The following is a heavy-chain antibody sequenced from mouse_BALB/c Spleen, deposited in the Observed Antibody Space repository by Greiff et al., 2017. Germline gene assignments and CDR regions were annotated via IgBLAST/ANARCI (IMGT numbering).Heavy chain of an antibody. CDR3: ARSLITTAPDY. J-gene: IGHJ2*01. CDR1: GYTFTDYV. V-gene: IGHV1-81*01. Sequence: QVQLQQSGPELVKPGASVKMSCKASGYTFTDYVISWVKQRTGQGLEWIGEIYPGSGSTYYNEKFKGKATLTADKSSNTAYMQISSLTSEDSAVYFCARSLITTAPDYWGQGTTLTVSS. D-gene: IGHD1-2*01. CDR2: IYPGSGST.